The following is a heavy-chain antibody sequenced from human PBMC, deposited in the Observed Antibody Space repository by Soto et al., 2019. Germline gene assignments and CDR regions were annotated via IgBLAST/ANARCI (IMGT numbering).Heavy chain of an antibody. D-gene: IGHD2-2*01. Sequence: SETLSLTCTVSVGSVTSSNYYWGWIRQPPGKGLEWIGTIYDSGSTYYNPSLKSRVTISVDRSKNQFSLKLSSVTAADTAVYYCARVPDRWGQGTLVTVSS. CDR3: ARVPDR. J-gene: IGHJ5*02. CDR1: VGSVTSSNYY. CDR2: IYDSGST. V-gene: IGHV4-39*07.